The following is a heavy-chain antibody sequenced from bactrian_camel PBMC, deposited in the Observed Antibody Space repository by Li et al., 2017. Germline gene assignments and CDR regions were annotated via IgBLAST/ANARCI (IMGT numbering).Heavy chain of an antibody. D-gene: IGHD2*01. CDR1: QFTFSSYD. CDR2: IYSGGVVT. V-gene: IGHV3S40*01. Sequence: DVQLVESGGRLVQPGGSLRLSCAASQFTFSSYDMAWVRQALGKGLEWVSGIYSGGVVTSYSDSVKGRFTISRDNAKNTLTLQMNSLKTDDTGVYYCATDDPRLIACGSSCRPYWGQGTQVTVS. CDR3: ATDDPRLIACGSSCRPY. J-gene: IGHJ4*01.